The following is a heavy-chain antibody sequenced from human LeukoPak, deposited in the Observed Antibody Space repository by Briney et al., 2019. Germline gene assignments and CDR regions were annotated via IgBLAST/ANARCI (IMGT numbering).Heavy chain of an antibody. CDR2: ISGDGGST. Sequence: GGSLRLSCAASGFTFDDYAMHWVRQAPGKGLEWVSLISGDGGSTYYADSVKGRFTISRDNSKNSLYLQMNSLRTEDTALYYCAKGSRRRWLLLLDAFDIWGQGTMVTVSS. CDR1: GFTFDDYA. CDR3: AKGSRRRWLLLLDAFDI. V-gene: IGHV3-43*02. D-gene: IGHD3-22*01. J-gene: IGHJ3*02.